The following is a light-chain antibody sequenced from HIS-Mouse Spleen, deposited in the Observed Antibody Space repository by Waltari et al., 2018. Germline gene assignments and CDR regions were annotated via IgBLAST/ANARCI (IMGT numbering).Light chain of an antibody. CDR1: QGISSY. Sequence: AIRMTQSPSSFSASTGDRVTITCRASQGISSYLAWYQQKPGKAPKLLIYAAFNLQSGVPSRLSGSGSGTDFTLTISCLQSEDFATYYCQQYYSYPRALTFGGGTKVEIK. CDR3: QQYYSYPRALT. CDR2: AAF. J-gene: IGKJ4*01. V-gene: IGKV1-8*01.